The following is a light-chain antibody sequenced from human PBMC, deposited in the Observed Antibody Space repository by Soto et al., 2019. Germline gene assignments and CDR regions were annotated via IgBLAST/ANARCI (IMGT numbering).Light chain of an antibody. J-gene: IGKJ5*01. CDR1: DNITTY. V-gene: IGKV1-9*01. CDR2: DVS. CDR3: QQYNDWPLT. Sequence: DILLTQSPSPLPASLGESVTLTCRASDNITTYLAWYQQKPGKAPRLMIYDVSTRHTGVPARFSGSASGTEFTLTISGLQPEDFAAYYCQQYNDWPLTFGQGTRLEIK.